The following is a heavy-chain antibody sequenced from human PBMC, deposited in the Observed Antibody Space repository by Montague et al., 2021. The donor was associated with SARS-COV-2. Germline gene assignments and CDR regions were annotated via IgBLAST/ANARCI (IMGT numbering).Heavy chain of an antibody. D-gene: IGHD5-18*01. V-gene: IGHV3-30*04. CDR1: GFTFSYYA. CDR2: ISFDGNSQ. J-gene: IGHJ3*01. Sequence: SLRLSCAASGFTFSYYALHWVRQAPGKGLEWVASISFDGNSQFYTDSVKGRFTISRDDFQNTLYLQMNSLRLDDTAVYYCARPWGDTSLDYAFGVWGQGTVVTVAS. CDR3: ARPWGDTSLDYAFGV.